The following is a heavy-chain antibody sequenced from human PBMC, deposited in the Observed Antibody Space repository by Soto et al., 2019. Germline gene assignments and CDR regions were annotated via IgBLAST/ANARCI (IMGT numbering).Heavy chain of an antibody. D-gene: IGHD3-16*02. Sequence: SETLSLTCAVYGGSFSGYYWSWIRQPPGKGLEWIGEINHSGSTNYNPSLKSRVTISVDTSKNQFSLKLSSVTAADTAVYYCARGNMITFGGVIENFDYWGQGTLVTVSS. CDR1: GGSFSGYY. CDR3: ARGNMITFGGVIENFDY. J-gene: IGHJ4*02. CDR2: INHSGST. V-gene: IGHV4-34*01.